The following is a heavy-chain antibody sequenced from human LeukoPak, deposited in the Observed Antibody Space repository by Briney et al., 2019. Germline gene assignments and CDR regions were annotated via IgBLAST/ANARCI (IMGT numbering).Heavy chain of an antibody. Sequence: PGGSLRLSCAASGFTSSNAWMSWVRQAPGRGLEWVGRIKSKTDGGTTDYAAPVKGRFTISRDDSKNTLYLQMNSLKTEDTAVYYCTTDGVITMVRGVISHKDWGQGTLVTVSS. V-gene: IGHV3-15*01. CDR1: GFTSSNAW. CDR2: IKSKTDGGTT. CDR3: TTDGVITMVRGVISHKD. D-gene: IGHD3-10*01. J-gene: IGHJ4*02.